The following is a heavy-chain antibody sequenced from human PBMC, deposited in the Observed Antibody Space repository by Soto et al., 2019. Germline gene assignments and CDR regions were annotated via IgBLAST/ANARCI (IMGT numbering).Heavy chain of an antibody. D-gene: IGHD2-2*01. V-gene: IGHV3-30*18. CDR3: AKDYSHNIVVVPAAMIPYFDY. CDR2: ISYDGSNK. J-gene: IGHJ4*02. CDR1: GFTVCSYG. Sequence: QHGGSPRLCCAASGFTVCSYGMHWVRQDPGKGLEWVAVISYDGSNKYYADSVKGRFTISRDNSKNTLYLQMNSLRAEDTAVYYCAKDYSHNIVVVPAAMIPYFDYWGQGTLVTVSS.